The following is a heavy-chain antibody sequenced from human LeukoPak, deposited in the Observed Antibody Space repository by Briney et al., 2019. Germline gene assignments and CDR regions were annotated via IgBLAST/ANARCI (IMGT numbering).Heavy chain of an antibody. J-gene: IGHJ6*03. CDR2: IYTSGST. CDR1: GGSISSYY. Sequence: SETLSLTCTVSGGSISSYYWSWIRQPAGKGLEWIGRIYTSGSTNYIPSLKSRVTMSVDTSKNQFSLKLSSVTAADTAVYYCARGTPVFGYYYYYMDVWGKGTTVTVSS. D-gene: IGHD3-10*02. CDR3: ARGTPVFGYYYYYMDV. V-gene: IGHV4-4*07.